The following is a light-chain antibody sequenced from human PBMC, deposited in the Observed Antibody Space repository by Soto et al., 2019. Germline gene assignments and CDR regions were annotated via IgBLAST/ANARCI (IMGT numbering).Light chain of an antibody. CDR2: DAS. J-gene: IGKJ1*01. V-gene: IGKV1-5*01. CDR3: QQYNSYQGT. Sequence: DIQMTQSPSTLSASVGDRVTITCRASQNIGSRLAWYQQQPGKAPKVLIYDASSLESGVPSTFSGSGSGTEFTLTISSLQPDDFATYYCQQYNSYQGTFGQGTKVDI. CDR1: QNIGSR.